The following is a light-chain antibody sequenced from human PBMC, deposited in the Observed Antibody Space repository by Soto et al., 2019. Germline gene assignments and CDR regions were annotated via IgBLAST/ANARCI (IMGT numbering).Light chain of an antibody. Sequence: QLVLTQPPSVSGAPGQRVTISCTGSSSNIGAGHVVHWYQQFPGRAPKLLIYGSSNRPSGVPDRFSGSKSGTSASLAITGLQAEDEADYYCQSYDNTLSASVFGGGTQLTVL. CDR1: SSNIGAGHV. J-gene: IGLJ2*01. CDR3: QSYDNTLSASV. CDR2: GSS. V-gene: IGLV1-40*01.